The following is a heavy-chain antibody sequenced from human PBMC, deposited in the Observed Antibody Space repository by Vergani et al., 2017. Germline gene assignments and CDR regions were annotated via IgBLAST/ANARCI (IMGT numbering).Heavy chain of an antibody. Sequence: QVQLVQSGAEVKKPGASVKVSCKASGYTFTSYYMHWVRQAPGQGLEWMGIINPSGGSTSYAQKFQGRVTMTRDTSTSTVYMELSSLRSEDTDVYYCARDRGTMVRGDKSGMDVWGEGTTVTVSA. CDR3: ARDRGTMVRGDKSGMDV. J-gene: IGHJ6*01. CDR1: GYTFTSYY. V-gene: IGHV1-46*01. CDR2: INPSGGST. D-gene: IGHD3-10*01.